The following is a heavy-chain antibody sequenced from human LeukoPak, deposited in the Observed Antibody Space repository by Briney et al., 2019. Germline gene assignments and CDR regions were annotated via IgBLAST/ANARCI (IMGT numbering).Heavy chain of an antibody. J-gene: IGHJ4*02. Sequence: SETLSLTCTVSGYSISSGYYWGWIRQPPGKGLEWIGSIHHSESTYYNPALKSRVTISVDTSKKQFSLNLRSVTAADTAVFYCARVQSYAYGFDYWGQGTLVTVSS. CDR3: ARVQSYAYGFDY. CDR2: IHHSEST. CDR1: GYSISSGYY. V-gene: IGHV4-38-2*02. D-gene: IGHD2-2*01.